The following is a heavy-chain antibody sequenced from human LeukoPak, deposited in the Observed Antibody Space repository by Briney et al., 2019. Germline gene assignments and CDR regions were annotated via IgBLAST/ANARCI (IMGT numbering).Heavy chain of an antibody. D-gene: IGHD1-26*01. CDR2: INIDGSIT. CDR3: ARVEWELYYFDY. J-gene: IGHJ4*02. V-gene: IGHV3-74*01. Sequence: GGSLRLSCAASGFTFSSYWMHWVRQAPGKGLVWVSRINIDGSITNYADSVKGRFTVSRDNAKSSLYLQMNSLRADDTAVYYCARVEWELYYFDYWGQGTLVTVSS. CDR1: GFTFSSYW.